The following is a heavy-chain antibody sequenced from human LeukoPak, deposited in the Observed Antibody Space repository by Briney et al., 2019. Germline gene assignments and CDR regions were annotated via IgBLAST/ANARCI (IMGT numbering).Heavy chain of an antibody. CDR2: ISANSGDT. V-gene: IGHV1-18*01. Sequence: RMGWISANSGDTEYAQKLRGRVPMTTDTSTSTAYMELWSLRSDDTAVYYCARDLYYYMDVWGKGTTVTVSS. J-gene: IGHJ6*03. CDR3: ARDLYYYMDV.